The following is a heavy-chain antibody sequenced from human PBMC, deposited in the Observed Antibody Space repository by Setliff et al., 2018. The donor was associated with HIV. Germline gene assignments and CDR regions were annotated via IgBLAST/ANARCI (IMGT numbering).Heavy chain of an antibody. CDR1: GYTFTGYY. D-gene: IGHD2-2*01. CDR2: IDPNSGGT. CDR3: ARGGVWGSSTSCPDY. V-gene: IGHV1-2*02. J-gene: IGHJ4*02. Sequence: ASVKVSCKASGYTFTGYYSHWVRQAPGQGLEWMGWIDPNSGGTNYAQKFQGRVTMTRDTSIRTTYMELTRQGSDDTAVYYGARGGVWGSSTSCPDYWGQGTLVTVSS.